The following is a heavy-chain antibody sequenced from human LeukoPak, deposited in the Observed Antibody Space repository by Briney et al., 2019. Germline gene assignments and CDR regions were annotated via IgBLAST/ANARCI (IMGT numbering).Heavy chain of an antibody. D-gene: IGHD5-12*01. J-gene: IGHJ3*02. V-gene: IGHV3-21*01. CDR2: ISSSSSYI. Sequence: KPGGSLRLSCAASGFTFSSYSMNWVRQAPGKGLEWVSSISSSSSYIYYADSVKGRFTISRDNAKNSLYLQMNSLRAEDTAVYYCARAPGLERWLQFFGEDAFDIWGQGTMVTVSS. CDR3: ARAPGLERWLQFFGEDAFDI. CDR1: GFTFSSYS.